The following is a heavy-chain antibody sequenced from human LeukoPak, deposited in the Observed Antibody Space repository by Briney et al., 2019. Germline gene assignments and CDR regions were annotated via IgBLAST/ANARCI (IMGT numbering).Heavy chain of an antibody. V-gene: IGHV4-61*02. CDR1: GGSISSGSYY. J-gene: IGHJ6*03. D-gene: IGHD3-3*01. Sequence: MSSETMSLTCTVSGGSISSGSYYWSRLRQPAGKGLEWIGRIYTSGSTNYNPSLKSRVTISVDTSKNQFSLKLSSVTAADTAVYYCARDRAIFGVVSYLYYMDVWGKGTTVTVSS. CDR2: IYTSGST. CDR3: ARDRAIFGVVSYLYYMDV.